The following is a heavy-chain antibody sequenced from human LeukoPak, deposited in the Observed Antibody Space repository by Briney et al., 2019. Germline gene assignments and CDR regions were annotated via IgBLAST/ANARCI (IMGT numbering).Heavy chain of an antibody. CDR1: GYTFTSYG. Sequence: ASVKVSCKASGYTFTSYGISWVRQAPAQGLEWMGGISFYNGRTNYAQKFQGRVTMTTDTSTSTASMELRSLKSDDTALYYCARSGSYSTGVDVWGQGTTVTVSS. CDR3: ARSGSYSTGVDV. D-gene: IGHD3-22*01. V-gene: IGHV1-18*01. CDR2: ISFYNGRT. J-gene: IGHJ6*02.